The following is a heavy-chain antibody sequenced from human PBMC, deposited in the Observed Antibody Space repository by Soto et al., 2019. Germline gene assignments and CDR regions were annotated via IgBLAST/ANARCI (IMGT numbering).Heavy chain of an antibody. CDR1: GFTFNNYA. CDR2: ISSNAIST. Sequence: QPGGSLRLSCAASGFTFNNYAIHWVRQAPGKGLEYVSAISSNAISTYYANSVKGRFTISRDNSQNTVYLQMGSLRTEDMAVYYCARKGSATTASNWYFDLWGRGTLV. V-gene: IGHV3-64*01. D-gene: IGHD2-15*01. CDR3: ARKGSATTASNWYFDL. J-gene: IGHJ2*01.